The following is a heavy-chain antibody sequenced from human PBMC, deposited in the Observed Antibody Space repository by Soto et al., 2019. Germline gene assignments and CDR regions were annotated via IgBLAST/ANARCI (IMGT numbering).Heavy chain of an antibody. D-gene: IGHD6-6*01. J-gene: IGHJ6*02. CDR3: ARDRSSSFYYYYGMDV. CDR1: GYTFTGYY. CDR2: INPNSGGT. V-gene: IGHV1-2*02. Sequence: ASVKVSCKASGYTFTGYYMHWVRQAPGQGLEWMGWINPNSGGTNYAQKFQGRVTITRDTSISTAYMELSRLRSDDTAVYYCARDRSSSFYYYYGMDVWGQGTTVTVSS.